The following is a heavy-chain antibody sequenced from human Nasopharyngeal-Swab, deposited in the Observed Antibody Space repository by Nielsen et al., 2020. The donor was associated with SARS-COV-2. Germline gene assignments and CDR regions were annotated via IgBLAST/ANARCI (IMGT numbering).Heavy chain of an antibody. D-gene: IGHD4-17*01. Sequence: GGSLRLSCAASGFTFSSFGVRWVRQAPGKGLEWVAFIAHDASNEYYGDSVKGRFSISRDSSKNTLYLQMDSLRGEDTAVYYCARDAPAHYGAFYWGRGTLVTVSS. V-gene: IGHV3-30*03. CDR1: GFTFSSFG. CDR3: ARDAPAHYGAFY. J-gene: IGHJ4*02. CDR2: IAHDASNE.